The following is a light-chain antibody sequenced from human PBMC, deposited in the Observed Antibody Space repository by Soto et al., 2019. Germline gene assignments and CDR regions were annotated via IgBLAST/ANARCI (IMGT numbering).Light chain of an antibody. V-gene: IGLV2-14*01. CDR3: SSYTSSSTLV. J-gene: IGLJ2*01. CDR2: QVS. CDR1: SSDVGGYNY. Sequence: QSALTQPASVSGSPGQSITISCTGTSSDVGGYNYVSWYQQHPGKAPKLMFYQVSNRPSGVSNRFSGSKSGNTASLTIAGLKAEDEADYYCSSYTSSSTLVFGGGTKLTVL.